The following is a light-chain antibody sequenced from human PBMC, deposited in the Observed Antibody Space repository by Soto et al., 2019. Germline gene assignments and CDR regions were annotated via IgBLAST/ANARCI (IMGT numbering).Light chain of an antibody. Sequence: EIVLTQSPGTLSLSPGERATLSCRSSQSVSSSYLAWYQQKPGQAPRLLIYGASSRATGIPDRFSGSGSGTDFTLTISRLEPEDFAVYYCQQYGSSPGTVGQGTKVDIK. CDR3: QQYGSSPGT. CDR1: QSVSSSY. V-gene: IGKV3-20*01. J-gene: IGKJ1*01. CDR2: GAS.